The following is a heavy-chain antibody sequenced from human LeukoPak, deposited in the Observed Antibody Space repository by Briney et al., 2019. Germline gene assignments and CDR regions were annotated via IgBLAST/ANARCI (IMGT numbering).Heavy chain of an antibody. D-gene: IGHD5-18*01. CDR1: GGSTSSSSYY. CDR3: ASSSEMGYRRAFDI. V-gene: IGHV4-39*01. Sequence: SETLSPTCTVSGGSTSSSSYYWGWIRQPPGKGLEWIGSIYYSGSTYYNPSLKSRVTISVDTSKNQFPLKLSSVTAADTAVYYCASSSEMGYRRAFDIWGQGTMVTVSS. CDR2: IYYSGST. J-gene: IGHJ3*02.